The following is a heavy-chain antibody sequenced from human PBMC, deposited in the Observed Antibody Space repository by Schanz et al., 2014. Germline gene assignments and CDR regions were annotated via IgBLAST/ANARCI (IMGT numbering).Heavy chain of an antibody. V-gene: IGHV4-61*02. CDR3: ARDTTWRLDL. D-gene: IGHD1-1*01. J-gene: IGHJ2*01. Sequence: QVQLQESGPGLVKPSQTLSLTCTVSGGSIRSVTYYWSWIRQPAGKALEWVGRVFPNGITNYNPSLKSRFTLSLDTSNTQYSLTQTSLTAADTAVYYCARDTTWRLDLWGRGTLVTVSS. CDR2: VFPNGIT. CDR1: GGSIRSVTYY.